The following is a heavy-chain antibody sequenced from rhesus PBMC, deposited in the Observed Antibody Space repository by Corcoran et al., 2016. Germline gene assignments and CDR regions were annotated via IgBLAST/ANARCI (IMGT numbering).Heavy chain of an antibody. CDR1: GGSISSNY. Sequence: QVQLQESGPGLVKPSETLSLTCAVSGGSISSNYWSWIRQPPGKGLERIGRVSGRSGTPANTPSLRSRVTIATATSKNQFSLKLSSVTAADTAVYYCARGLYYSGSYYHDYWGQGVLVTVSS. CDR3: ARGLYYSGSYYHDY. V-gene: IGHV4-147*01. CDR2: VSGRSGTP. J-gene: IGHJ4*01. D-gene: IGHD3-16*01.